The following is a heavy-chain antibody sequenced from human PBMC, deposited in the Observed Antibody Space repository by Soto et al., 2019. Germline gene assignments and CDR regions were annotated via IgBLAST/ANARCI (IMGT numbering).Heavy chain of an antibody. Sequence: ASVKVSCKASGYTFTSYDINWVRQATGQGLEWMGWMNPNSGNTGYAQKFQGRVTMTRNTSISTAYMELSSLRSEDTAVYYCARSRVLLWFGELAIRDPVDIWGQ. CDR2: MNPNSGNT. CDR3: ARSRVLLWFGELAIRDPVDI. CDR1: GYTFTSYD. J-gene: IGHJ3*02. D-gene: IGHD3-10*01. V-gene: IGHV1-8*01.